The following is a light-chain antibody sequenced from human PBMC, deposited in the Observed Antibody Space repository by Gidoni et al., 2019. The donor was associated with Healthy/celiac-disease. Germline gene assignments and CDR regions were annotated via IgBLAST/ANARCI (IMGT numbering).Light chain of an antibody. V-gene: IGKV1-39*01. CDR3: QQSYSTPT. Sequence: DIQMTQSPSSLSASVGDRVTITCRASQSISSYLNWYQQKPGKDPKLLIYAASSLQSGVPSRFSGSGSGTDFTLAISSLQPEYFATYYCQQSYSTPTFGQGTKVEIK. J-gene: IGKJ1*01. CDR1: QSISSY. CDR2: AAS.